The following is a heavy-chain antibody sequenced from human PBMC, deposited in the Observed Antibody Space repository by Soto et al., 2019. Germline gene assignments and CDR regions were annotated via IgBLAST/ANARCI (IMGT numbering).Heavy chain of an antibody. CDR1: GFTFRSYW. Sequence: GSLRLSCAASGFTFRSYWMSWVRQAPGKGLEWVANIKEDGSEKHYVDSVKGRFTISRDNAKNSLYLQVNSLRAEDTAVYYCARVTGRDWDFDYWGQGTLVTVS. CDR3: ARVTGRDWDFDY. D-gene: IGHD3-9*01. J-gene: IGHJ4*02. CDR2: IKEDGSEK. V-gene: IGHV3-7*03.